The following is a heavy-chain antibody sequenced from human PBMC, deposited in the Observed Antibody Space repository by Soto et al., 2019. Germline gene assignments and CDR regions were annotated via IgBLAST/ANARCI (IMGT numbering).Heavy chain of an antibody. V-gene: IGHV3-15*01. CDR2: IKSKTDGGTT. CDR1: GFTFSNAW. CDR3: ITGREITGYYGMDV. Sequence: PGGSLRLSCAASGFTFSNAWMSWVRQAPGKGLEWVGRIKSKTDGGTTDYAAPVKGRFTISRDDSKNTLYLQMNSLKTEDTAVYYCITGREITGYYGMDVWGQGTTVTVSS. J-gene: IGHJ6*02. D-gene: IGHD1-26*01.